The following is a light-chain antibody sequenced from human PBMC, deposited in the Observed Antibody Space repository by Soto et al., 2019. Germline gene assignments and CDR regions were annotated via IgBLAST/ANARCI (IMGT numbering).Light chain of an antibody. CDR2: EVS. Sequence: QSVLTQPPSASGSPGQSVTISCTGTSSDIGTYNYVSWYQQHPGKAPKVMIYEVSKRPSGFPDRFSGSKSGNTASLTVSGLQAEDEADYYCSSNAGSNNLVFGGGTKLSVL. CDR3: SSNAGSNNLV. V-gene: IGLV2-8*01. CDR1: SSDIGTYNY. J-gene: IGLJ3*02.